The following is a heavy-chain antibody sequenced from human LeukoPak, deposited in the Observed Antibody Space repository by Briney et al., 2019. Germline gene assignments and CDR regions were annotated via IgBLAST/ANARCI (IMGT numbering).Heavy chain of an antibody. J-gene: IGHJ6*02. D-gene: IGHD2-15*01. Sequence: PGGSLRLSCAASGFTFSSYSMNWVRQAPGKGLEWVSYISSSSSTIYYADSVKGRFTISRDNSKNTLYLQMNNLRAEDTAVYYCARGLGYCSGGSCYPPRYYYYYYGMDVWGQGTTVTVSS. CDR1: GFTFSSYS. CDR2: ISSSSSTI. CDR3: ARGLGYCSGGSCYPPRYYYYYYGMDV. V-gene: IGHV3-48*01.